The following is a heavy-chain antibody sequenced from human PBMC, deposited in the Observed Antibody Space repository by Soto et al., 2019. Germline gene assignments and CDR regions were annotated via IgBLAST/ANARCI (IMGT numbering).Heavy chain of an antibody. Sequence: QVQLVQSGAEVKKPGSSVKVSCKASGGTFSSYAISWVRQAPGQGLEWMGGIIPIFGTANYAQKFQGRVTITADESTSKAYMELSSLRSEDTAVYYCARDEPTYYYDSSGYAQFDPWGQGTLVTVSS. D-gene: IGHD3-22*01. V-gene: IGHV1-69*12. CDR3: ARDEPTYYYDSSGYAQFDP. J-gene: IGHJ5*02. CDR1: GGTFSSYA. CDR2: IIPIFGTA.